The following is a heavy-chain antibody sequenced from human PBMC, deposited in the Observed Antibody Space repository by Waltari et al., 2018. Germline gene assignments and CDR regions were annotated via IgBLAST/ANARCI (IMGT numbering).Heavy chain of an antibody. CDR2: IYSTGSTK. V-gene: IGHV3-48*04. D-gene: IGHD5-12*01. CDR1: GFTFRDFS. CDR3: ARGYRKAFDI. J-gene: IGHJ3*02. Sequence: EVQLAESGGGLVQPGGSLRLSCAASGFTFRDFSMNRVRQAPGKGLEWVSYIYSTGSTKYYADSVKGRFTISRDNAQNSLSLQMNSLRADDTAIYYCARGYRKAFDIWGQGTMVTVSS.